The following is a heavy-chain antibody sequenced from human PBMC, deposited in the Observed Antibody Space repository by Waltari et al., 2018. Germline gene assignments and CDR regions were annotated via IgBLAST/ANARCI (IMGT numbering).Heavy chain of an antibody. J-gene: IGHJ4*02. CDR3: ARRYGSGSYYSDY. D-gene: IGHD3-10*01. Sequence: EVQLVESGGGLVQPGGSLRLSCAASGFTFSSYSMNWVRQAPGMGLEWVSYISSSSSTIYYADSVKGRFTISRDNAKNSLYLQMNSLRAEDTAVYYCARRYGSGSYYSDYWGQGTLVTVSS. V-gene: IGHV3-48*04. CDR1: GFTFSSYS. CDR2: ISSSSSTI.